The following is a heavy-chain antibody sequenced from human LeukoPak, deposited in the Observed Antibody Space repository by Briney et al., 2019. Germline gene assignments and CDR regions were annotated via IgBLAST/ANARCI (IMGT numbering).Heavy chain of an antibody. CDR3: AKAGTGTTFYYYMHV. CDR1: GYTFTSYD. J-gene: IGHJ6*03. V-gene: IGHV1-8*01. CDR2: MSPYSGNT. D-gene: IGHD1-14*01. Sequence: ASVKVSCKASGYTFTSYDINWVPQAPGQGLEWMGWMSPYSGNTGYAQKFQGRVTMTRDTSVSTAYMELSSLISEDTAVYYCAKAGTGTTFYYYMHVWGKGTTVTVSS.